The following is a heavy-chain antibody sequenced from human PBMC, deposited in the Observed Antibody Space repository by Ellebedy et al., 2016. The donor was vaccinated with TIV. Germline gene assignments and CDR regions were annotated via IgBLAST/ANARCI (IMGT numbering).Heavy chain of an antibody. D-gene: IGHD3-22*01. CDR1: GYTFTSYD. V-gene: IGHV1-8*01. Sequence: ASVKVSCKASGYTFTSYDINWVRQSTGQGLEWMGGMNANSGNTGYAQKFQGRVTMHRNASRRTVYMELSSLRSEDTAIYYCARDEVHSDSSGAANWFDPWGQGTLVTVSS. CDR2: MNANSGNT. J-gene: IGHJ5*02. CDR3: ARDEVHSDSSGAANWFDP.